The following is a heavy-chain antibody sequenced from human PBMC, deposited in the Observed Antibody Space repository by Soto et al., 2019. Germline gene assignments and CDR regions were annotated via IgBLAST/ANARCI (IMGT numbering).Heavy chain of an antibody. CDR3: AKDLLVNCSRTSCYPFDY. Sequence: EVQLLESGGGLVQPGGSLRLSCAAAGFTFSSYAMSWVRQAPVKGLEGVSAISGRGGSTYYADSVKGRFTISRDNPKNALYLQMNSLRDEDTAVYYCAKDLLVNCSRTSCYPFDYWGQGTLVTVSS. J-gene: IGHJ4*02. CDR1: GFTFSSYA. CDR2: ISGRGGST. V-gene: IGHV3-23*01. D-gene: IGHD2-2*01.